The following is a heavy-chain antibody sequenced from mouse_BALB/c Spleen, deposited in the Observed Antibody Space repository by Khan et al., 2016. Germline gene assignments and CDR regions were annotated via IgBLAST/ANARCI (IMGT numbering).Heavy chain of an antibody. Sequence: VELVESGPGLVAPSQSLSITCTVSGFSLSRYSVHWVRQPPGKGLEWLGMIWGGGSTDYNSALKSRLSISKDYSKSQVFLKMNSLQTDDTAIYYCARSLLWPALDYWGQGTSVTVSS. CDR1: GFSLSRYS. J-gene: IGHJ4*01. V-gene: IGHV2-6-4*01. CDR3: ARSLLWPALDY. CDR2: IWGGGST. D-gene: IGHD2-10*01.